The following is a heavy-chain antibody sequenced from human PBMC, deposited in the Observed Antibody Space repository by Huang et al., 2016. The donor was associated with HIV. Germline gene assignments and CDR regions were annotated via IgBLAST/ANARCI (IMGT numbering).Heavy chain of an antibody. V-gene: IGHV7-4-1*02. Sequence: QVQLVQSGSEFKKPGASVRISCRASGYTFTSYNINWVRQAPGQGLEWMGLINSATGTQTYAQAFTGRFVFSLDTSVATAFLQITSLRADDTAVYFCARGGGGSARQTPLVWFDPWGQGTLVTVSS. D-gene: IGHD6-25*01. CDR2: INSATGTQ. CDR1: GYTFTSYN. CDR3: ARGGGGSARQTPLVWFDP. J-gene: IGHJ5*02.